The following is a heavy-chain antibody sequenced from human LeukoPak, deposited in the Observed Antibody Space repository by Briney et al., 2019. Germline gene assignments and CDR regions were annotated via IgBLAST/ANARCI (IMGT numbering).Heavy chain of an antibody. CDR1: GFTFSSYG. J-gene: IGHJ4*02. V-gene: IGHV3-23*01. D-gene: IGHD3-22*01. CDR2: ISGSGGST. CDR3: ARDSRDSSGYYPDY. Sequence: GGSLRLSCAASGFTFSSYGMSWVRQAPGKGLEWVSAISGSGGSTYYADSVKGRFTISRDNSKNTLYLQMNSLRAEDTAVYYCARDSRDSSGYYPDYWGQGTLVTVSS.